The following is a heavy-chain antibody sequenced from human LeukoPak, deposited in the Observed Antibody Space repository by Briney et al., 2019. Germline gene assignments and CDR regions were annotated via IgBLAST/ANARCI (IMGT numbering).Heavy chain of an antibody. Sequence: SVKVSCKASGGTFSSYAISWVRQALGQGLEWMGGIISIFGTVNYAQKFQGRVTITADESTSTAYMELSSLRSEDTAVYYCARLQALDYGDYGVSMYYFDYWGQGTLATVSS. V-gene: IGHV1-69*13. CDR3: ARLQALDYGDYGVSMYYFDY. CDR2: IISIFGTV. CDR1: GGTFSSYA. D-gene: IGHD4-17*01. J-gene: IGHJ4*02.